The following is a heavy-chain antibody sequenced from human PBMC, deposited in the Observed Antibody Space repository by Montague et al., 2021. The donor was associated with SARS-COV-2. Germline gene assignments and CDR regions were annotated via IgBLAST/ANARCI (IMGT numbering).Heavy chain of an antibody. CDR1: GGSISSSTYY. J-gene: IGHJ4*02. D-gene: IGHD6-19*01. Sequence: SETLSLTCTVSGGSISSSTYYWAWIRQPPGKGPEWIGSMYYGGSTYYNPSLKSRVFISVDTTKKQLSLTLTSVTAADTAVYYCATQEDPSGWIPGPFDFWGQGTLLSVSS. CDR3: ATQEDPSGWIPGPFDF. V-gene: IGHV4-39*01. CDR2: MYYGGST.